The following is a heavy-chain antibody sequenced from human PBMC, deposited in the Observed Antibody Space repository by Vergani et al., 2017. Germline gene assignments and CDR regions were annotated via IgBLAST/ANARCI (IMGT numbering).Heavy chain of an antibody. J-gene: IGHJ4*02. Sequence: EVQLVESGGGLVQPGGSLKLSCAASGFTFSGSAMHWVRQASGKGLEWVGRIRSKANSYATAYAASVKGRFTISRDNAKNSLYLQMNSLRAEDTAVYYCAREKLGVFDYWGQGTLVTVSS. CDR1: GFTFSGSA. D-gene: IGHD7-27*01. V-gene: IGHV3-73*02. CDR3: AREKLGVFDY. CDR2: IRSKANSYAT.